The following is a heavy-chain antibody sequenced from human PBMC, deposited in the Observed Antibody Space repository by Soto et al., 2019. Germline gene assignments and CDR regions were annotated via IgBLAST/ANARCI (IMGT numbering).Heavy chain of an antibody. Sequence: SETLSLTCTVSGGSISSYYWSWIRQPPGKGLEWIGYIYYSGSTNYNPSLKSRVTISVDTSKNQFSLKLSSVTAADTAVYYCARDRDYYYGMDVWRQGTTVTVSS. CDR2: IYYSGST. CDR3: ARDRDYYYGMDV. CDR1: GGSISSYY. V-gene: IGHV4-59*01. J-gene: IGHJ6*02.